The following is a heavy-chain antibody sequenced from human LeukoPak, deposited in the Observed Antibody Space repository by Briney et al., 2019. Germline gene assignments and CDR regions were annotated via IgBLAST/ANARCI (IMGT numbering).Heavy chain of an antibody. V-gene: IGHV3-49*03. Sequence: GGSLRLSCRTSGFTFGDYALSWFRQAPGKGLEWVGFIRSKSYGGTAEYAASVKDRFTISRGDSTRIAYLQMKSLKTEDTGVYYCGRAPRPVAWNWFDPWGQGTLVTVSS. D-gene: IGHD2-15*01. J-gene: IGHJ5*02. CDR3: GRAPRPVAWNWFDP. CDR1: GFTFGDYA. CDR2: IRSKSYGGTA.